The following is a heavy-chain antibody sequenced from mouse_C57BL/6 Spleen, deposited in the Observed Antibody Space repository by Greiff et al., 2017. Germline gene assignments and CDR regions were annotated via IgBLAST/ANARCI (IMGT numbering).Heavy chain of an antibody. J-gene: IGHJ1*03. CDR3: ARLGPYWYFDV. CDR1: EYEFPSHD. CDR2: INSDGGST. V-gene: IGHV5-2*03. D-gene: IGHD4-1*01. Sequence: EVKVEESGGGLVQPGESLKLSCESNEYEFPSHDMSWVRKTPEKRLELVAAINSDGGSTYYPDTMERRFIISRDNTKKTLYLQMSSLRSEDTALYYCARLGPYWYFDVWGTGTTVTVSS.